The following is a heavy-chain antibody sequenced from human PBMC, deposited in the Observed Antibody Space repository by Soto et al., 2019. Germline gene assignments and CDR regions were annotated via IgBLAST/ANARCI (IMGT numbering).Heavy chain of an antibody. CDR3: ARDISWDPFDY. J-gene: IGHJ4*02. CDR1: GYTFTSYA. D-gene: IGHD1-26*01. V-gene: IGHV1-3*01. Sequence: QVQLVQSGAEVKKPGASVKVSCKASGYTFTSYAMHWVRQAPGQRLEWMGWINAGNGNTKYSQKFQGRVTITRDTSASTAYIELSSLRSEDTAVYYCARDISWDPFDYWGQGTLVTVSS. CDR2: INAGNGNT.